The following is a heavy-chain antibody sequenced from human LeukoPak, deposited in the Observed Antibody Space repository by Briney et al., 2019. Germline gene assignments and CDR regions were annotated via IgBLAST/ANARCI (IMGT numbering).Heavy chain of an antibody. Sequence: ASVKVSCKVSGYTLTELSMHGVRQAPGKGLEWMGGFDPEDGETIYAQKFQGRVTMTEDTSTDTAYMELSSLRSEDTAVYYCATEGYSSSWPRGDNWFDPWGQGTLVTVSS. CDR2: FDPEDGET. J-gene: IGHJ5*02. CDR1: GYTLTELS. D-gene: IGHD6-13*01. CDR3: ATEGYSSSWPRGDNWFDP. V-gene: IGHV1-24*01.